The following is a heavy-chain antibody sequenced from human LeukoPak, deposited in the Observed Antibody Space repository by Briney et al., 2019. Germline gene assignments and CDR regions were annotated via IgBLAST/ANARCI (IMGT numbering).Heavy chain of an antibody. J-gene: IGHJ4*02. CDR1: GGSISSYY. CDR3: ARGRYGWLPFDY. V-gene: IGHV4-59*01. CDR2: IYYSGST. D-gene: IGHD3-16*01. Sequence: PSETLSLICTVSGGSISSYYWSWIRQPPGKGLEWIGYIYYSGSTNYNPALKSRVTISVDTSKNQFTLKLSSVTAADTAVYYCARGRYGWLPFDYWGQGTLVTVSS.